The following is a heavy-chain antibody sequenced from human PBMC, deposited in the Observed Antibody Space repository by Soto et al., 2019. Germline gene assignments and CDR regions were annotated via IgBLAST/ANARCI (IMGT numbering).Heavy chain of an antibody. CDR1: GGTFSSYA. J-gene: IGHJ4*02. V-gene: IGHV1-69*12. D-gene: IGHD2-8*01. Sequence: QVQLVQSGAEVKKPGSSVKVSCKASGGTFSSYAISWVRQAPGQGLEWMGGIIPIFGTANYAQKFQGRVTITADESTRTAYMALSSLRSEDTAGYYGARGGIVLMVYAPYYFDYWGQGTLVTVSS. CDR3: ARGGIVLMVYAPYYFDY. CDR2: IIPIFGTA.